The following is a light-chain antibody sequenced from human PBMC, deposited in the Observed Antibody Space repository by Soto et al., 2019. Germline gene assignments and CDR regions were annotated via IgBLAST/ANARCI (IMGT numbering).Light chain of an antibody. CDR3: QQYDNVPPT. Sequence: DIQMTQSPSSLSASVGDRVTITCQASQDISNYLNWYQQKPGKAPKFLIYDASNLEIGVPSRFSGSGSGTDFTFTISSLQPEDIGTYYCQQYDNVPPTFGGGTRVEIK. CDR2: DAS. V-gene: IGKV1-33*01. J-gene: IGKJ4*01. CDR1: QDISNY.